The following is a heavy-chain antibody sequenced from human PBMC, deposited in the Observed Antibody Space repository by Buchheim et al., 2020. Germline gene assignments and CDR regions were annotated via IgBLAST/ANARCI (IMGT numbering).Heavy chain of an antibody. CDR2: ISYDGSNK. J-gene: IGHJ4*02. D-gene: IGHD6-19*01. CDR3: AIIAVAGTSDY. V-gene: IGHV3-30*03. CDR1: GFTFSSYG. Sequence: QVQLVESGGGVVQPGRSLRLSCAASGFTFSSYGMHWVRQAPGKGLEWVAVISYDGSNKYYADSVKGRFTISRDNSKNTLYLQMNSLRAEDTAVYYCAIIAVAGTSDYWGQGTL.